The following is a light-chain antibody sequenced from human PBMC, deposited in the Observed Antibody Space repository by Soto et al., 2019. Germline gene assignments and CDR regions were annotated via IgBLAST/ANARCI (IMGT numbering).Light chain of an antibody. CDR1: SSDVGLYDY. CDR3: SSYTSDSSYV. V-gene: IGLV2-14*01. J-gene: IGLJ1*01. CDR2: AVS. Sequence: QSVLTQPASVSGSPGQSITISCTGTSSDVGLYDYVSWYQQHPGKAPQLMIYAVSNRPSGVSNRFSASKSGNTASLFISGLQAEDEDDYYCSSYTSDSSYVFGSGTKVTV.